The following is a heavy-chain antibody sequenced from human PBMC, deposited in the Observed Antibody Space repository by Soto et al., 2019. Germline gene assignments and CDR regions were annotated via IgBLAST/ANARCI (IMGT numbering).Heavy chain of an antibody. CDR2: TYYRSKWYY. J-gene: IGHJ4*01. CDR3: ARGEQYSGRIFDY. V-gene: IGHV6-1*01. Sequence: SQTLSLTCAITGDSVSSNSAGWSWVRQSPSRGLEWLGRTYYRSKWYYEYAVSVRGRITISPGTSKNQYSLQLNSVTPEDTAVYFCARGEQYSGRIFDYWGQGTLVTVSS. CDR1: GDSVSSNSAG. D-gene: IGHD1-26*01.